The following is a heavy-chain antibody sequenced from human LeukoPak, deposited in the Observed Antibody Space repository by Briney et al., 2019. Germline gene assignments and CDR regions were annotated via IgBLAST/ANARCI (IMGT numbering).Heavy chain of an antibody. Sequence: SVKVSFKASGGTFSSYAISWVRQAPGQGLEWMGGIIPILGTANYAQKFQGRVTITTDESTSTAYMELSSLRSEDTAVYYCARVTTFDAFDIWGQGTMVTVSS. J-gene: IGHJ3*02. CDR3: ARVTTFDAFDI. CDR1: GGTFSSYA. CDR2: IIPILGTA. D-gene: IGHD1-1*01. V-gene: IGHV1-69*05.